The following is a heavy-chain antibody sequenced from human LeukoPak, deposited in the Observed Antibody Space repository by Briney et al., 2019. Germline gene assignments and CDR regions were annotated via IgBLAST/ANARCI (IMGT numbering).Heavy chain of an antibody. CDR3: ARHRYYYDSSGYHYYFDY. CDR1: GGSISSYY. V-gene: IGHV4-59*08. J-gene: IGHJ4*02. CDR2: IYYSGST. Sequence: PSETLSLTCTVSGGSISSYYWSWIRQPPGKGLEWIGYIYYSGSTNYNPSLKSRVTISVDTSKNQFSLKLSSVTAADTAVYYCARHRYYYDSSGYHYYFDYWGQGTLVTVSS. D-gene: IGHD3-22*01.